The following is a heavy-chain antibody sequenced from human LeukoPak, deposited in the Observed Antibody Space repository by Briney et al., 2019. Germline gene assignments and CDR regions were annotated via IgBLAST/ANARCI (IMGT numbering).Heavy chain of an antibody. CDR3: ARDQPIGYNYGYPFDN. CDR1: GFTFSDYY. D-gene: IGHD5-18*01. V-gene: IGHV3-11*04. CDR2: ISSSGSTI. Sequence: GGSLRLSCAASGFTFSDYYMSWIRQAPGKGLEWVSYISSSGSTIYYADSVKGRFTISRDNAKNSLYLQMNNLRVEDTAVYYCARDQPIGYNYGYPFDNWGQGILVTVSS. J-gene: IGHJ4*02.